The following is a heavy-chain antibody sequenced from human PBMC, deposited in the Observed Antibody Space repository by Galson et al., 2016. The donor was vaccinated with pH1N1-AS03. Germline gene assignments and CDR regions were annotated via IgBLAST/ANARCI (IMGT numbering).Heavy chain of an antibody. CDR2: ISGTGGSP. CDR3: ATNALKVRVDY. Sequence: SLRLSCAASGFTFSDYAMGWVRQAPGKGLEWLAEISGTGGSPFYADSVKGRVTIPRDNSKNTVYLQMTSLRAEDTAVYYCATNALKVRVDYWGQGTLVTVSS. J-gene: IGHJ4*02. V-gene: IGHV3-23*01. D-gene: IGHD1-1*01. CDR1: GFTFSDYA.